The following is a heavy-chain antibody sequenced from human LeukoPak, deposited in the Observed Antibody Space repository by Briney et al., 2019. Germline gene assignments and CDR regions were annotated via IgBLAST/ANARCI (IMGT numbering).Heavy chain of an antibody. CDR3: AKDVESGRSADY. CDR2: ISGSGGGT. D-gene: IGHD3-10*01. Sequence: GGSLRLSCAGSGFTVSSNYMSWIRQAPGMGLEWVSTISGSGGGTYYADSVKGRFTLSRDNSMNTLYLQMNSLRAEDTAVYYCAKDVESGRSADYWGQGTLVTVSS. CDR1: GFTVSSNY. J-gene: IGHJ4*02. V-gene: IGHV3-23*01.